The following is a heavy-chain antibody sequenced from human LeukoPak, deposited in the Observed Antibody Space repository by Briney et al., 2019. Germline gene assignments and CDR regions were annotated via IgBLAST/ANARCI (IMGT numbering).Heavy chain of an antibody. J-gene: IGHJ4*02. CDR1: GFTLSSYE. Sequence: PGGSLRLSCTASGFTLSSYEMSWIRQAPGKGLEWVSSIDYSGGETHYADSVKGRFTISRDNSKNTLYLQMNSLRAEDTAVYYCAKAGAVVVVAAKFFDYWGQGTLVTVSS. V-gene: IGHV3-23*01. D-gene: IGHD2-15*01. CDR2: IDYSGGET. CDR3: AKAGAVVVVAAKFFDY.